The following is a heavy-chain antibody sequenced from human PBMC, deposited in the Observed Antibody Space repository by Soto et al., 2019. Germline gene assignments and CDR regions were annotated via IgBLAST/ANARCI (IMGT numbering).Heavy chain of an antibody. CDR3: ARALVVPAAKLYNWFDP. CDR1: GGSISSGGYY. Sequence: PSETLSLTCTVSGGSISSGGYYWSWIRQHPGKGLEWIGYIYYSGSTYYNPSLKSRVTISVDTSKNQFSLKLSSVTAADTAVYYCARALVVPAAKLYNWFDPWGQGTLVTVSS. CDR2: IYYSGST. V-gene: IGHV4-31*03. D-gene: IGHD2-2*01. J-gene: IGHJ5*02.